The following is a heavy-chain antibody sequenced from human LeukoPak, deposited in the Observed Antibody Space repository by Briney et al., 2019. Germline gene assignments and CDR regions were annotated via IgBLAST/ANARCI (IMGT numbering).Heavy chain of an antibody. CDR1: GNSISSGDYY. J-gene: IGHJ4*02. CDR2: ISTSGST. CDR3: ARDFRGRYCSGGRCYSEADY. D-gene: IGHD2-15*01. Sequence: SETLSLTCTVSGNSISSGDYYWSWIRQPAGKGLEWIGRISTSGSTNYNPSLKSRVSISVDTSKNQFSLKLSSVTAADTAVYYCARDFRGRYCSGGRCYSEADYWGQGTLVTVSS. V-gene: IGHV4-61*02.